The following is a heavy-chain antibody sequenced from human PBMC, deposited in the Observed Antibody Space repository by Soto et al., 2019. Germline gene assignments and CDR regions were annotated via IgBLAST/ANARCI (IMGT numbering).Heavy chain of an antibody. Sequence: SETLSLTCTVSGGSVSSSSYYWGWIRQPPGKGLEWIGSIYYSWSTYYNPSLKSRVTISVDTSKNQFSLKLSSVTAADTAVYYCARQGYDFWSGYYIDYYYYGMDVWGQGTTVTVSS. J-gene: IGHJ6*02. D-gene: IGHD3-3*01. CDR3: ARQGYDFWSGYYIDYYYYGMDV. CDR1: GGSVSSSSYY. V-gene: IGHV4-39*01. CDR2: IYYSWST.